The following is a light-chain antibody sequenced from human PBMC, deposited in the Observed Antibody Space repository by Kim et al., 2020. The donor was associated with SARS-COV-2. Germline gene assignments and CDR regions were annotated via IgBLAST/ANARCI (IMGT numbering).Light chain of an antibody. Sequence: SASLGDRGNITCRASESIGNWLAWYQQKPGEAPKLLIYKTSTLDSGVPSRFSGSGSGTDFTLTISSLQPDDFATYYCQRYDTVEYTFGQGTKLEI. J-gene: IGKJ2*01. CDR2: KTS. CDR1: ESIGNW. V-gene: IGKV1-5*03. CDR3: QRYDTVEYT.